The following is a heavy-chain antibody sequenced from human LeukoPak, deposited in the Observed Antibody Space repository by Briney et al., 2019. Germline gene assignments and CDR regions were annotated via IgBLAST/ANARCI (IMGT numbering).Heavy chain of an antibody. J-gene: IGHJ4*02. CDR2: ISAYNGNT. CDR1: GYTFTSYG. D-gene: IGHD3-22*01. CDR3: ARSDSSGYLTFFDY. Sequence: ASVKVSCKASGYTFTSYGISWVRQAPGQGLEWMGWISAYNGNTNYAQKLQGRVTMTTDTSTSTAHMELRSLRSDDTAVYYCARSDSSGYLTFFDYWGQGTLVTVSS. V-gene: IGHV1-18*01.